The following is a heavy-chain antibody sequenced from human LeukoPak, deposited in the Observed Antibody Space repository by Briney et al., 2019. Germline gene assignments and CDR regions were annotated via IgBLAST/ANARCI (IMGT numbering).Heavy chain of an antibody. J-gene: IGHJ6*02. CDR1: GGTFSSYA. V-gene: IGHV1-69*04. Sequence: SVKVSCKASGGTFSSYAISWVRQAPGQGLEWMGRIVPILGIANYARKFQGRVTITADKSTSTAYMELSSLRSGDTAVYYCARDESDYGDYGMDVWGQGTTATVSS. D-gene: IGHD4-17*01. CDR3: ARDESDYGDYGMDV. CDR2: IVPILGIA.